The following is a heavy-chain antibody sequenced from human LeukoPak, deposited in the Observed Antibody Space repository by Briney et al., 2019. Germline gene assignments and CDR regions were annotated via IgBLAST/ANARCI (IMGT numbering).Heavy chain of an antibody. V-gene: IGHV3-30*19. D-gene: IGHD3-16*02. CDR1: GFTFSSYG. CDR3: ARERGDDNIWGSYRYPDY. Sequence: GGSLRLSCAASGFTFSSYGMHWVRQPPGKGLEWVAVISXDGTNKYYADSVKGRFTISRDNSRNTLYVQMNSLRSEDTAVYYCARERGDDNIWGSYRYPDYWGQGTLVTVSS. J-gene: IGHJ4*02. CDR2: ISXDGTNK.